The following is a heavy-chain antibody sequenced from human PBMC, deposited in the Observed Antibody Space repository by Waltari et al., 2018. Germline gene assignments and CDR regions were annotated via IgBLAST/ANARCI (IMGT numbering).Heavy chain of an antibody. CDR1: GFTFSNYD. Sequence: EVQLLESGGGLVQPGGSLRLSCTASGFTFSNYDMNWVRQAPGRGLEGVLRLSGSAALTDYADSVKGRFIISRENSKNTLCLQMNSLRAEDTAIYYCAKDLTGWGAFDIWGQGTMVTVSS. V-gene: IGHV3-23*01. J-gene: IGHJ3*02. CDR3: AKDLTGWGAFDI. D-gene: IGHD1-20*01. CDR2: LSGSAALT.